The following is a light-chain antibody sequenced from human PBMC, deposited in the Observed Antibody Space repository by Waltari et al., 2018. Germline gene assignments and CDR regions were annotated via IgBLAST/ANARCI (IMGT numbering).Light chain of an antibody. CDR2: DAS. CDR3: QQRSDWTPHT. Sequence: EIVLTQSPATLSLSPVETATLSCRASHSVGTYLAWYQQRPGQTPRLLIYDASNRATGIPDRFRGSVSGKEFTLTISSLEPEDFAVYYCQQRSDWTPHTFGQGARLEIK. V-gene: IGKV3-11*01. J-gene: IGKJ2*01. CDR1: HSVGTY.